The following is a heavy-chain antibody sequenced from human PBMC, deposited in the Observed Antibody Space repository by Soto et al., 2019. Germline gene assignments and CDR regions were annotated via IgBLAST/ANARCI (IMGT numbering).Heavy chain of an antibody. V-gene: IGHV4-4*02. J-gene: IGHJ5*02. CDR3: ARNGDCTSGICYVGWFDP. Sequence: QVQLQESGPGLVEPSGTLSLTCGVSGGSMRNDDWWSWVRQTPGKGLEWIGEISHYGNTNYNPSLKSRVTMSIDTSKNQFSLKVRSLTAADTAMYYCARNGDCTSGICYVGWFDPWGQRTLVSVSS. D-gene: IGHD2-2*01. CDR2: ISHYGNT. CDR1: GGSMRNDDW.